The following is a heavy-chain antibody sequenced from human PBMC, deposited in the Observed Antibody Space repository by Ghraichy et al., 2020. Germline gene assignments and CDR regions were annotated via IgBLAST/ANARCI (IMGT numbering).Heavy chain of an antibody. CDR2: ISSSSSYI. D-gene: IGHD3-3*01. Sequence: GGSLRLSCAASGFTFSSYSMNWVRQAPGKGLEWVSSISSSSSYIYYADSVKGRFTISRDNAKNSLYLQMNSLRAEDTTVYYCARCPRGPRARYYDFWSGQSGPPEYYYYMDVWGKGTTVTVSS. CDR1: GFTFSSYS. V-gene: IGHV3-21*01. J-gene: IGHJ6*03. CDR3: ARCPRGPRARYYDFWSGQSGPPEYYYYMDV.